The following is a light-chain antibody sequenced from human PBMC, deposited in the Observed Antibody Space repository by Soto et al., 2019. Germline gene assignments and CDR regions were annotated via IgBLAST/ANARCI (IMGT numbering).Light chain of an antibody. CDR2: GAS. V-gene: IGKV3-20*01. J-gene: IGKJ4*01. Sequence: EIVLTQSPDTLSLSPGERATLSCRASQSVSSGYLAWYQQKPGQAPRLLIYGASSRATGIPGRFSGSGSGTDFTLTIRRLEPEDFAVYYCQQYGSSLLTFGGGTKVDIK. CDR3: QQYGSSLLT. CDR1: QSVSSGY.